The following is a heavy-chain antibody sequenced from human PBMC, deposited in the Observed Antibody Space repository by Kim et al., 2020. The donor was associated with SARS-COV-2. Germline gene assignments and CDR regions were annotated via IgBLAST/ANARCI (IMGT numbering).Heavy chain of an antibody. Sequence: GGSLRLSCTVSGFNFNSYSMNWVRQAPGKGLEWVSYISSSSNTVYYAGSVRGRFTISRDNAKNSLFLQMNSLRDEDTAVYYCARCPLSMTMVRGMITTTLFYYYYMDAWGQGTTVTVSS. D-gene: IGHD3-10*01. V-gene: IGHV3-48*02. CDR1: GFNFNSYS. J-gene: IGHJ6*02. CDR3: ARCPLSMTMVRGMITTTLFYYYYMDA. CDR2: ISSSSNTV.